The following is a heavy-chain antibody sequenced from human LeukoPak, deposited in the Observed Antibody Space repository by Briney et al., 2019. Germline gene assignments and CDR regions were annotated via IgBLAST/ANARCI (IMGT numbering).Heavy chain of an antibody. D-gene: IGHD3-3*01. CDR2: IYTSGST. CDR1: GGSISSYY. CDR3: ARHSNLWSGYYLSWFDP. V-gene: IGHV4-4*09. Sequence: QPSETLSLTCTVSGGSISSYYWSWIRQPPGKGLEWIGYIYTSGSTNYNPSLKSRVTISVDTSKNQFSLKLSSVTAADTAVYYCARHSNLWSGYYLSWFDPWGQGTLVTVSS. J-gene: IGHJ5*02.